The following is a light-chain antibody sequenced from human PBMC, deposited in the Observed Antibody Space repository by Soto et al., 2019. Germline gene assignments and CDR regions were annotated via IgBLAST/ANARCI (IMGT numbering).Light chain of an antibody. Sequence: QSALTQPASVSGSPGQSITISCTGTSSDVGGYSYVSWYQQHLGKTPKLMIYEVSNRPSGVSHRFSGSKSGNTASLTISGLQTEDEADYYCSSFSSITREVFGGGTKVTVL. J-gene: IGLJ2*01. CDR3: SSFSSITREV. V-gene: IGLV2-14*01. CDR2: EVS. CDR1: SSDVGGYSY.